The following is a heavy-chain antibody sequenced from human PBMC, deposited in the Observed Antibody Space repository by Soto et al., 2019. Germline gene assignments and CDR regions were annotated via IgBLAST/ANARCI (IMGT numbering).Heavy chain of an antibody. CDR2: IYHSGST. V-gene: IGHV4-30-2*01. D-gene: IGHD3-22*01. CDR1: GGSISSGGYS. Sequence: QLQLQESGSGLVKPSQTLSLTCAVSGGSISSGGYSWSWIRQPPGKGLEWIGYIYHSGSTYYNPSLKSRLTISVYWSKNQFSLKLSSVTAADTAVYYCARSRGDYCDSSGYYDRGWFDPWGQGTLVTVSS. J-gene: IGHJ5*02. CDR3: ARSRGDYCDSSGYYDRGWFDP.